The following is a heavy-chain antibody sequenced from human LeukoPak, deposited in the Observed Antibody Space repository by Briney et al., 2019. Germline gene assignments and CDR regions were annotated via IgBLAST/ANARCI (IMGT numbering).Heavy chain of an antibody. CDR2: IHYSGST. V-gene: IGHV4-39*01. J-gene: IGHJ4*02. Sequence: WVRQPPGKGLEWIGSIHYSGSTYYNPSLKSRVTISVDTSKNQFSLKLSSVTAADTAVYYCARDEIIVATFFDYWGQGTLVTVSS. CDR3: ARDEIIVATFFDY. D-gene: IGHD5-12*01.